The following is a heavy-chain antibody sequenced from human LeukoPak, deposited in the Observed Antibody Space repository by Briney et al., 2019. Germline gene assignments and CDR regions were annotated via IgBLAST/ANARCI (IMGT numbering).Heavy chain of an antibody. CDR1: GGSICGYY. D-gene: IGHD5-18*01. Sequence: PSETLSLTCIVSGGSICGYYWSWIRQSPGKGLEWIGYIYYTGSSNYNPSLKSRLTISLDTSKSQFSLKLTSVTAADTAVYYCARRTGYSYGYGLDHWGQGTLVTVSS. J-gene: IGHJ4*02. CDR2: IYYTGSS. V-gene: IGHV4-59*08. CDR3: ARRTGYSYGYGLDH.